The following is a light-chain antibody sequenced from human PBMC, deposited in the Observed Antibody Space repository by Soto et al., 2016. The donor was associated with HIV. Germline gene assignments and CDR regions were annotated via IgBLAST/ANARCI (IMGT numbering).Light chain of an antibody. Sequence: AIQMTQSPSSVSASTGDGVTITCRASQDIGSYIAWYQEKPGNVTELLIYGASSLQSGVPSRFSGTGSGTEFTLTIGCLQSEDFATYHCQQYYTFPWTFGQGTQVEIK. J-gene: IGKJ1*01. CDR1: QDIGSY. V-gene: IGKV1-8*01. CDR2: GAS. CDR3: QQYYTFPWT.